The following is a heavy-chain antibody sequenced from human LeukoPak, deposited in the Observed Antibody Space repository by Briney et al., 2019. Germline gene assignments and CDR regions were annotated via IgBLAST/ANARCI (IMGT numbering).Heavy chain of an antibody. Sequence: GESLKISCKGSGYSFTSYWIGWVRQMPGKGLEWMGIIYPGDSDTRYSPSFQGQVTISADKSISTAYLQWSSLKASDTAMYYCARQDVVVTGQADGCDYWGQGTLVTVSS. CDR3: ARQDVVVTGQADGCDY. D-gene: IGHD2-21*02. CDR1: GYSFTSYW. V-gene: IGHV5-51*01. CDR2: IYPGDSDT. J-gene: IGHJ4*02.